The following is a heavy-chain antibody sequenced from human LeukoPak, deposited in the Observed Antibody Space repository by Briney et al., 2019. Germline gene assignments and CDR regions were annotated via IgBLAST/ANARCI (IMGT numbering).Heavy chain of an antibody. D-gene: IGHD3-22*01. V-gene: IGHV4-39*07. CDR2: IYYSGST. CDR3: ARYDYDTSAYHDAFDI. CDR1: GGSISSISDY. J-gene: IGHJ3*02. Sequence: PSETLSLTCTVSGGSISSISDYWGWIRQPPGKGLEWIGNIYYSGSTYYNPSLKSRVTISVDTSKNQFSLKLSSVTAADTAVYFCARYDYDTSAYHDAFDIWGQGTMVTVSS.